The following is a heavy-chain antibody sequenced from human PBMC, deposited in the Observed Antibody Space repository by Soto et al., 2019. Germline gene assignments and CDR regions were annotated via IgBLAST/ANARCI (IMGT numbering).Heavy chain of an antibody. J-gene: IGHJ3*02. Sequence: PSETLSLTCAVYGGSFSGYYWSWIRQPPGKGLEWIGEINHSGSTNYNPSLKSRVTISVDTSKNQFSLKLSSVTAADTAVYYCARGRGAVAGTNAFDIWGQGAMVTVSS. CDR2: INHSGST. D-gene: IGHD6-19*01. CDR3: ARGRGAVAGTNAFDI. V-gene: IGHV4-34*01. CDR1: GGSFSGYY.